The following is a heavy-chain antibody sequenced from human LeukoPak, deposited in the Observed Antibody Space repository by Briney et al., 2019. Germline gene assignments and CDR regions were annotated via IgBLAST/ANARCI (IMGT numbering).Heavy chain of an antibody. CDR3: AKDMGYYDSSGYYYGFDY. J-gene: IGHJ4*02. CDR2: ISGSGGST. D-gene: IGHD3-22*01. CDR1: GFTFSSYT. V-gene: IGHV3-23*01. Sequence: PGGSLRLSCAASGFTFSSYTVNWVRQAPGKGLEWVSAISGSGGSTYYADSVKGRFTISRDSSKNTLYLQMNSLRAEDTAVYYCAKDMGYYDSSGYYYGFDYWGQGTLVTVSS.